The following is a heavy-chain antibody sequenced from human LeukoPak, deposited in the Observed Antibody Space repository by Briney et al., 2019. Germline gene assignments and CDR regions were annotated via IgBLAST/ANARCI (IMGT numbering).Heavy chain of an antibody. CDR2: ISSSGSTR. V-gene: IGHV3-48*03. Sequence: GGSLRLSCAASGFTFSSYEMNWVRQAPGKGLEWVSYISSSGSTRYYADSVKGRFTISRDNAKNTLYLQMNSLRAEDTAVYYCARGGFDFWSGYDRTPFDYWGQGTLVTVSS. J-gene: IGHJ4*02. D-gene: IGHD3-3*01. CDR1: GFTFSSYE. CDR3: ARGGFDFWSGYDRTPFDY.